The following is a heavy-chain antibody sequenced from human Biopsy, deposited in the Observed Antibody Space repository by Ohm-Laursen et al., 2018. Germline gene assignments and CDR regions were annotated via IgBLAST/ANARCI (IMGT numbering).Heavy chain of an antibody. CDR1: GYTFTSFG. CDR2: INAYNGDT. V-gene: IGHV1-18*01. D-gene: IGHD1-14*01. J-gene: IGHJ3*02. Sequence: ASVKVSCKTSGYTFTSFGFSWVRQAPGQGLEWMGWINAYNGDTDYAQKLQGRVSITTGTSTTTTYMELRSLRSDDTAVYYCARDLTRQPRRGAFDIWGQGTLVTVSS. CDR3: ARDLTRQPRRGAFDI.